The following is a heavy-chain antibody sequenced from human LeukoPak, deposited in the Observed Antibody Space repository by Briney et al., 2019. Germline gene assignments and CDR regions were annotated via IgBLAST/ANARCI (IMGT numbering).Heavy chain of an antibody. CDR2: ISYDGSNK. J-gene: IGHJ5*02. Sequence: PGGSLRLSCAASGLIFSNYAMHWVRQAPGKGLEWAAVISYDGSNKYYADSVKGRFTISRDNSKNTLFLQMNSLRTEDTAVYYCARDLDSSSWYILWFDPWGQGTLVTVSS. D-gene: IGHD6-13*01. CDR1: GLIFSNYA. V-gene: IGHV3-30-3*01. CDR3: ARDLDSSSWYILWFDP.